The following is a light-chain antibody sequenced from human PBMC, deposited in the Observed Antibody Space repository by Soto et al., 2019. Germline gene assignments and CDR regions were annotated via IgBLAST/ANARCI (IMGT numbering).Light chain of an antibody. CDR1: SSNIGSNT. V-gene: IGLV1-44*01. Sequence: QSVLTQPPSASGTPGQRVTISCSGISSNIGSNTVNWYQQLPGTAPTLLIYSNNQRPSGVPDRFSGSKSGTSASLAVNGFQSEDEADYYCAAWDHSLNVPLFGGGTKLTVL. J-gene: IGLJ3*02. CDR2: SNN. CDR3: AAWDHSLNVPL.